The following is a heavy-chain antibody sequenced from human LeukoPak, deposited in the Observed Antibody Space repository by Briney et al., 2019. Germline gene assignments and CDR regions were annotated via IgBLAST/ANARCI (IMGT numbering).Heavy chain of an antibody. J-gene: IGHJ6*02. CDR3: ARGEARRFLEWLQRYYYGMDV. V-gene: IGHV1-8*02. D-gene: IGHD3-3*01. CDR2: MNPNSGNT. CDR1: GGTFSSYA. Sequence: ASVKVSCKASGGTFSSYAISWVRQAPGQGLEWMGWMNPNSGNTGYAQKFQGRVTMTRNTSISTAYMELSSLRSEDTAVYYCARGEARRFLEWLQRYYYGMDVWGQGTTVTVSS.